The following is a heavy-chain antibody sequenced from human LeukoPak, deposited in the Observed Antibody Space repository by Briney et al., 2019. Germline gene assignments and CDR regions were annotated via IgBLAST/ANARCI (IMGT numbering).Heavy chain of an antibody. Sequence: GGSLSLSCAASGFTFGHYEMNWVRQAPGKGLEWISYINGGGTSMFYADSVEGRFTVSRDNAKNSMYLQMDSLRAEDTAVYFCARVIGYYGSGRNYYFDCWGQGTLVTVSS. D-gene: IGHD3-10*01. J-gene: IGHJ4*02. CDR2: INGGGTSM. V-gene: IGHV3-48*03. CDR1: GFTFGHYE. CDR3: ARVIGYYGSGRNYYFDC.